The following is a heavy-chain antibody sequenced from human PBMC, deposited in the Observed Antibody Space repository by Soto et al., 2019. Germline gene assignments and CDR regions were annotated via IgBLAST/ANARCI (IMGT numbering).Heavy chain of an antibody. J-gene: IGHJ5*02. D-gene: IGHD4-17*01. Sequence: QITLKETGPTLVKPTQTPTLTCTVSGISLTTSGLGVGWIRQPPGMTLEGLALIYWDDDKRYSPSLKSRLTITKDTSKNQVVLTMTTMDPADTATYFCAHRTTTVTWWFDPWGQGTLVTVSS. CDR3: AHRTTTVTWWFDP. V-gene: IGHV2-5*02. CDR2: IYWDDDK. CDR1: GISLTTSGLG.